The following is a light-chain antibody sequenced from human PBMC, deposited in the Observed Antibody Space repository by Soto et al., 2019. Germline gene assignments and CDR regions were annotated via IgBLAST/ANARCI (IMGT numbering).Light chain of an antibody. Sequence: EIVLTQSPATLSLSPGERATLSCRASQSVSSYLAWYQQKPGQAPRLLIYDASNRATGIPARFSGIGSGTDFTLTISSLEPEDFAVYYCQQRSNWPRSLAFGQGTKVEIK. CDR3: QQRSNWPRSLA. V-gene: IGKV3-11*01. J-gene: IGKJ1*01. CDR2: DAS. CDR1: QSVSSY.